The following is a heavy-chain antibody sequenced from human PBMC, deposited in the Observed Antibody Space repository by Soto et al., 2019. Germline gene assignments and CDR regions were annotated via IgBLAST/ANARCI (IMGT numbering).Heavy chain of an antibody. CDR3: ARGGYCSGGSGYSGWSDFDC. D-gene: IGHD2-15*01. CDR2: IIPIFGTA. CDR1: GGTFSSYA. J-gene: IGHJ4*02. V-gene: IGHV1-69*12. Sequence: QVQLVQSGAEVKKPGSSVKVSCKASGGTFSSYAISWVRQAPGQGLEWMGGIIPIFGTANYAQKFQGRVTIAAGESTSTAYMELSSLRSEDTAVYYWARGGYCSGGSGYSGWSDFDCWGQGTLVTVSS.